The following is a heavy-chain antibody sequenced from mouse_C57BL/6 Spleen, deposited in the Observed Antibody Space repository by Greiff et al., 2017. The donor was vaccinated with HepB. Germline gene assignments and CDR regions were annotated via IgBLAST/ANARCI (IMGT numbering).Heavy chain of an antibody. CDR1: GYTFTSYG. Sequence: VQLQQSGAELARPGASVKLSCKASGYTFTSYGISWVKQRTGQGLEWIGEIYPRSGNTYYNEKFKGKATLTADKSSSTAYMELRSLTSEDSAVYFCARRKSFYYDYDGHVDYWGQGTTLTVSS. J-gene: IGHJ2*01. CDR2: IYPRSGNT. V-gene: IGHV1-81*01. D-gene: IGHD2-4*01. CDR3: ARRKSFYYDYDGHVDY.